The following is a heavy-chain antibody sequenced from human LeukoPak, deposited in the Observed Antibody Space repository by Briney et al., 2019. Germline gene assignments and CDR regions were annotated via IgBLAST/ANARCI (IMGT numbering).Heavy chain of an antibody. Sequence: GGSLRLSCAASGFTFSSYGMHWVRQAPGKGLEWVAVISYDGSNKYYADSVKGRFTISRDNSKNTLYLQMNSLRAEDTAVYYCARDRSIVGADYYYGMDVWGQGTTVTVSS. CDR2: ISYDGSNK. J-gene: IGHJ6*02. CDR3: ARDRSIVGADYYYGMDV. V-gene: IGHV3-30*03. D-gene: IGHD1-26*01. CDR1: GFTFSSYG.